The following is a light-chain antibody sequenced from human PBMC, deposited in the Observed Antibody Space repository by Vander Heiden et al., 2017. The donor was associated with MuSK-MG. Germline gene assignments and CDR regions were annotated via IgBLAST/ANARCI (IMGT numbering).Light chain of an antibody. CDR3: QQYGSSPFT. V-gene: IGKV3-20*01. CDR2: GAS. Sequence: EIVLTQSPGTLSLSPGERATLSCRASQSVSSSYLAWYQQKPGQAPRLLIYGASSRATGIPDRFSGSGSGTDFTRTISRLEPEDFAVYYCQQYGSSPFTFDPGTKVDIK. CDR1: QSVSSSY. J-gene: IGKJ3*01.